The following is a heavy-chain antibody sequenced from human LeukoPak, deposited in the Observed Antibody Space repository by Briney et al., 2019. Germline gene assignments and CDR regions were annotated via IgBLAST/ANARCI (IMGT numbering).Heavy chain of an antibody. V-gene: IGHV4-59*01. CDR2: IYDSGST. J-gene: IGHJ4*02. D-gene: IGHD6-19*01. CDR1: GVCIGSYD. Sequence: SETLSLTCTVSGVCIGSYDWRWIRQAPGKRLVWIGYIYDSGSTNYNPSLKSRVTMSVDTSKNQFSLKLNSVTAADTAVYYCARHGSGWSFDYWGQGTLVTVSS. CDR3: ARHGSGWSFDY.